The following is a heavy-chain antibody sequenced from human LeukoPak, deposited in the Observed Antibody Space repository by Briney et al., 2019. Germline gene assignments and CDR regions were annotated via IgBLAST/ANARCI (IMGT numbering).Heavy chain of an antibody. CDR2: IYYSGST. J-gene: IGHJ5*02. CDR3: SRQSDFPLA. Sequence: SETLCLTCTVSGGSISSSSYYWGWIRQPPGKGLEWIGSIYYSGSTYYNPSLKSRVTISVDTSKNQFSLKLSSVTAADTAVYYCSRQSDFPLAWGQGTLVTVSS. V-gene: IGHV4-39*01. CDR1: GGSISSSSYY. D-gene: IGHD3-3*02.